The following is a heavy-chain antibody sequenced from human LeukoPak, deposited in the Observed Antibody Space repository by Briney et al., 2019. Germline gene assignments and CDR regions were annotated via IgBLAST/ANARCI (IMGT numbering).Heavy chain of an antibody. V-gene: IGHV4-39*07. Sequence: SETLSLTCVVSGGSINISNYYWGWIRQPPGKGLEWIGSIYYRGSTYYNPSLKSRVTISVDTSKNQFSLKLSSVTAADTAVYYCAREAVAGLNWFDPWGQGTLVTVSS. CDR1: GGSINISNYY. CDR2: IYYRGST. J-gene: IGHJ5*02. CDR3: AREAVAGLNWFDP. D-gene: IGHD6-19*01.